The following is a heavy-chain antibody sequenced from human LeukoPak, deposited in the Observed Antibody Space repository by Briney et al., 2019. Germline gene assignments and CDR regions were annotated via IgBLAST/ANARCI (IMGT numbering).Heavy chain of an antibody. D-gene: IGHD3-22*01. CDR2: ISSSSSYI. J-gene: IGHJ4*01. CDR1: GFTFSSYS. Sequence: GGSLRLSCAASGFTFSSYSMNWVRQAPGKGLEWVSSISSSSSYIYYADSVKGRFTISRDNAKNSLYLQMNSLRAEDTAVYYCARDLRAVSARPSYYYDSSGYYDYWGQEPWSPSHQ. CDR3: ARDLRAVSARPSYYYDSSGYYDY. V-gene: IGHV3-21*01.